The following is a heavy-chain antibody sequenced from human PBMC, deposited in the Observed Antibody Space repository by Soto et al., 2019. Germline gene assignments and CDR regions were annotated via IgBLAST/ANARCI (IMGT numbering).Heavy chain of an antibody. Sequence: SETLSLTCTVSGGSISSSSYYWGWIRQPPGKGLEWIGSIYYSGSTYYNPSLKSRVTISVDTSKNQFSLKLSSVTAADTAVYYCARQVRGYSGYDPSVLLYYFDYWGQGTLVTVSS. CDR2: IYYSGST. CDR3: ARQVRGYSGYDPSVLLYYFDY. D-gene: IGHD5-12*01. V-gene: IGHV4-39*01. CDR1: GGSISSSSYY. J-gene: IGHJ4*02.